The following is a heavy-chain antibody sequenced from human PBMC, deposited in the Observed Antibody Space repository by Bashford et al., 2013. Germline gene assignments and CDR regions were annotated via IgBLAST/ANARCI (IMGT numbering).Heavy chain of an antibody. J-gene: IGHJ4*02. D-gene: IGHD3-10*01. CDR2: IYYSGST. CDR3: ARAGWFGKDYDY. CDR1: GGSISSYY. Sequence: SSETLSLTCTVSGGSISSYYWSWIRQPPGKGLEWIGYIYYSGSTNYNPSLKSRVTISVDTSKNQFSLKLSSVTAADTAVYYCARAGWFGKDYDYVGPGNPGHRLL. V-gene: IGHV4-59*01.